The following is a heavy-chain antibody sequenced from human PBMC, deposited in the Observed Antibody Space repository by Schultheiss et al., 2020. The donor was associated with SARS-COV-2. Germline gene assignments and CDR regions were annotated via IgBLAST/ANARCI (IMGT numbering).Heavy chain of an antibody. J-gene: IGHJ4*02. CDR3: AKDREMATISGLGY. V-gene: IGHV3-43*02. CDR2: ISWDGGST. CDR1: GFTFDDYA. D-gene: IGHD5-24*01. Sequence: GESLKISCAASGFTFDDYAMHWVRQAPGKGLEWVSGISWDGGSTYYADSVKGRFTISRDNSKNSLYLQMNSLRTEDTALYYCAKDREMATISGLGYWGQGTLVTVSS.